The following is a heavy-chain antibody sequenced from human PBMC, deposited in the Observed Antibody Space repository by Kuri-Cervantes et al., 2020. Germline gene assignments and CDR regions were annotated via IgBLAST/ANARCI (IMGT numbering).Heavy chain of an antibody. CDR1: GFTFSDYY. J-gene: IGHJ4*02. Sequence: GGSLRLSCAASGFTFSDYYMSWIRQAPGKGLERVSYISNTGGTIYYADSVKGRFTISRDNAKNSLHLQMNSLRAEDTAVYYCARGQWRALADFDYWGQGTLVTVSS. D-gene: IGHD6-19*01. V-gene: IGHV3-11*01. CDR3: ARGQWRALADFDY. CDR2: ISNTGGTI.